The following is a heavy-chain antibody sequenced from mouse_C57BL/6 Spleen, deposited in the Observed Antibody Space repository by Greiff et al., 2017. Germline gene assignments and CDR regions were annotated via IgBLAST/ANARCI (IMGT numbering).Heavy chain of an antibody. J-gene: IGHJ2*01. CDR1: GYTFTDYN. CDR2: INPNNGGT. CDR3: ARWDYDGVYYDY. D-gene: IGHD2-4*01. Sequence: EVQLQQSGPELVKPGASVKIPCKASGYTFTDYNMDWVKQSHGKSLEWIGDINPNNGGTIYNQKFKGKGTLTVDKSSSTAYMELRSLTSEDTAVYYCARWDYDGVYYDYWGQGTTLTVSS. V-gene: IGHV1-18*01.